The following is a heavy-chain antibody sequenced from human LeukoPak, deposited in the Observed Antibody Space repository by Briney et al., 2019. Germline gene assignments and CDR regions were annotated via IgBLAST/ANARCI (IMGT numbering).Heavy chain of an antibody. D-gene: IGHD5-18*01. Sequence: GGSLRLSCAASGFTFDDYGMSWVRQAPGKGLEWVSGISWNGGSTGYADSVKGRFTISRDNAKKFLYLHMNGLRAEDTAFYYCARHNQYIYAYYYMDVWGKGTTVTVSS. CDR3: ARHNQYIYAYYYMDV. J-gene: IGHJ6*03. V-gene: IGHV3-20*04. CDR1: GFTFDDYG. CDR2: ISWNGGST.